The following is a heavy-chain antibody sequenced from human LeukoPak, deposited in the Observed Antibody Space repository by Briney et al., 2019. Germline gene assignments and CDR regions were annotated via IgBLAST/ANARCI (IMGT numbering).Heavy chain of an antibody. CDR1: GYTFTSYY. V-gene: IGHV1-46*01. CDR3: AREDIVVVPAGGVDP. Sequence: ASVKVSCKASGYTFTSYYMHWVRQAPGQWLEWMGIINPSGGSTSYAQKFQGRVTMTGDMSTSTVYMELSSLRSEDTAVYYCAREDIVVVPAGGVDPWGQGTLVTVSS. J-gene: IGHJ5*02. CDR2: INPSGGST. D-gene: IGHD2-2*01.